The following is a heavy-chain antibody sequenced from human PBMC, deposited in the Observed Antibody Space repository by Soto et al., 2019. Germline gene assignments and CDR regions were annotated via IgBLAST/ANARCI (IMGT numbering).Heavy chain of an antibody. CDR2: INPDNGVP. CDR3: ARTDYLFSTLTYYFDD. J-gene: IGHJ4*02. CDR1: GYTFTGYY. D-gene: IGHD3-16*01. V-gene: IGHV1-2*02. Sequence: QVQLVQSGAEVKKPGASVKVSCKASGYTFTGYYVNWARQAPGQGLEWMGWINPDNGVPNYAQKFQGRVTLSRDTSINTADMELSRLTSDDTAMYYCARTDYLFSTLTYYFDDWGQGTLVTVSS.